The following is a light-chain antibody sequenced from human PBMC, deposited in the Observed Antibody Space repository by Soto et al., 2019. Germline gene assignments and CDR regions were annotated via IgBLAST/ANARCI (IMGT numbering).Light chain of an antibody. Sequence: EIVLTQSRATLPLSPAERATLSWRASQSLTSSLVWYQQTPGQAPRVLIYGASSRATGIPERFSGSGAGTACTLTISRLEPGDVEVYCCPQYGTSTWTFGRGTKVDIK. V-gene: IGKV3-20*01. CDR2: GAS. CDR3: PQYGTSTWT. J-gene: IGKJ1*01. CDR1: QSLTSS.